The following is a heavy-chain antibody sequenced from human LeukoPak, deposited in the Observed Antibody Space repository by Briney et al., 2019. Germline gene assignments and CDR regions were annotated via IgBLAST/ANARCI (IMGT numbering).Heavy chain of an antibody. J-gene: IGHJ4*02. CDR1: GFTFSNYD. V-gene: IGHV3-48*03. D-gene: IGHD2-15*01. Sequence: GGSLRLSCVASGFTFSNYDMNWGRQVPGKGLEWVSYISNSGSSKYYVDSVKCRFNISRDYAKNSLYLQMNNLRAEHTAVYYCASVAVTGGSLSDYWGQGSLVTVSS. CDR3: ASVAVTGGSLSDY. CDR2: ISNSGSSK.